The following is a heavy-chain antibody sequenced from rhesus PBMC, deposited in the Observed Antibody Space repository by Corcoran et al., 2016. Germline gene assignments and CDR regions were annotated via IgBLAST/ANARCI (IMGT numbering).Heavy chain of an antibody. CDR1: GGSISSSNW. CDR2: IGGRRGKT. Sequence: QVQLQESGPGLVKPSETLSLPCVVSGGSISSSNWWTWIRHPPGKGLGWIGNIGGRRGKTNYNTDLKRRGTTAKETAKNQFALNMRSVTTADTAVYDCARHPQPFAYSGAGGNRCDVWGAGILVTVSS. V-gene: IGHV4-65*02. D-gene: IGHD6-25*01. CDR3: ARHPQPFAYSGAGGNRCDV. J-gene: IGHJ5-1*01.